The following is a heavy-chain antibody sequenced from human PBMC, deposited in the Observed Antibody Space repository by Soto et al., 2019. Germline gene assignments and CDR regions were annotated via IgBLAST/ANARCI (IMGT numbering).Heavy chain of an antibody. CDR1: GFTFSSYS. D-gene: IGHD3-22*01. V-gene: IGHV3-21*01. Sequence: GVSLRLSCAASGFTFSSYSMNWVRQAPGKGLEWVSSISSSSSYIYYADSVKGRFTISRDNAKNSLYLQMNSLRAEDTAVYYCARDNYYDSSGYLAGFNYWGQGTLVTVSS. CDR2: ISSSSSYI. CDR3: ARDNYYDSSGYLAGFNY. J-gene: IGHJ4*02.